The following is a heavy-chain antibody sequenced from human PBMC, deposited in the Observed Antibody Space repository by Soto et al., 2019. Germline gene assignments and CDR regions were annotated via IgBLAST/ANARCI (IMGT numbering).Heavy chain of an antibody. J-gene: IGHJ4*02. CDR1: GFSFGRYA. Sequence: QVQLVESGGGVVQPGRSLRLSCAASGFSFGRYAIHWVRQAPGKGLEWVAAISYDGSKTYYADFVKGRFTISRDNSKNTLNVQMNSLRGDDTAVYFCSRAPEAFDYWGQGTLVTVS. V-gene: IGHV3-30-3*01. CDR2: ISYDGSKT. CDR3: SRAPEAFDY.